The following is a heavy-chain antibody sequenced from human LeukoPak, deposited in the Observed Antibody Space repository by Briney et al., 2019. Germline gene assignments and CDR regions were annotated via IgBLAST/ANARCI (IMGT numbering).Heavy chain of an antibody. CDR2: ISSGSSYI. CDR1: GFTFSSYS. D-gene: IGHD6-13*01. Sequence: PGGSLRLSCAASGFTFSSYSMNWVRQAPGKGLEWVSSISSGSSYIYYADSVKGRFTISRDNAKNSLYLQMNSLRAEDTAVYYCATELGIAAVYWGQGTLVTVSS. J-gene: IGHJ4*02. CDR3: ATELGIAAVY. V-gene: IGHV3-21*01.